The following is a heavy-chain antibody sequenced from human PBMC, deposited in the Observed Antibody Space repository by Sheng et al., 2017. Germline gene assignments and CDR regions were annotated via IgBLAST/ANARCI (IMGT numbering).Heavy chain of an antibody. CDR3: ATFPHPAQLWPYYFDY. D-gene: IGHD5-18*01. CDR2: ISYDGSNK. Sequence: QVQLVESGGGVVQPGRSLRLSCAASGFTFSSYGMHWVRQAPGKGLEWVAVISYDGSNKYYADSVKGRFTISRDNSKNTLYLQMNSLRAEDTAVYYCATFPHPAQLWPYYFDYWGQGTLVTVSS. V-gene: IGHV3-30*03. CDR1: GFTFSSYG. J-gene: IGHJ4*02.